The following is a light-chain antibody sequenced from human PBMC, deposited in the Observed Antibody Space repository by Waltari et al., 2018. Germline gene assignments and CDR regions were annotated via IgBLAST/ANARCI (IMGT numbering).Light chain of an antibody. V-gene: IGLV2-14*01. CDR2: EVS. Sequence: QSALTQPASVSGSPGQSITISCPGPRSDVGGYTYVSWYQQHPGKAPKLMIYEVSNRPSGVSNRFSGSKSGNTASLTISGLQAEDEADYYCSSYTSSSTVVFGGGTKLTVL. J-gene: IGLJ2*01. CDR1: RSDVGGYTY. CDR3: SSYTSSSTVV.